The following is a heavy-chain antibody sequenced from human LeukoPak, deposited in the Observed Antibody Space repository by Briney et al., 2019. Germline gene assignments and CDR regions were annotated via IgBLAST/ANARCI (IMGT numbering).Heavy chain of an antibody. J-gene: IGHJ4*02. CDR1: GYTFTSYG. CDR2: ITAYNDNT. CDR3: ARALLWFGEPSHIDY. V-gene: IGHV1-18*01. Sequence: GASVKVSCKASGYTFTSYGISWVRQAPGQGLEWMGWITAYNDNTIYAQKLQGRVTMTTDTSTSTAYMELRSLRSDDTAVYYCARALLWFGEPSHIDYWGQGTLVTASS. D-gene: IGHD3-10*01.